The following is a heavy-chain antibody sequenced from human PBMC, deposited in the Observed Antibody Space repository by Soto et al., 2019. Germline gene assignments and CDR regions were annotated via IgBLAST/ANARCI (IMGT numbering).Heavy chain of an antibody. CDR3: ARRDYYFYDMAV. CDR1: GYRFTSYC. CDR2: IYPGDSDT. Sequence: GESLKISCKGSGYRFTSYCIAWVRQMPGKGLEWMGIIYPGDSDTRYSPSFQGQVTISADKSISTAYLQWSSLKASDTAMYYCARRDYYFYDMAVSGKGTPAPVSS. V-gene: IGHV5-51*01. J-gene: IGHJ6*03.